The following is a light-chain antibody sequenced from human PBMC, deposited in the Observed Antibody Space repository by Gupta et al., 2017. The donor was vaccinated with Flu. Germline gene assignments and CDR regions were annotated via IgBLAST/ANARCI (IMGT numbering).Light chain of an antibody. J-gene: IGLJ3*02. CDR2: EGS. V-gene: IGLV2-23*01. Sequence: QSALTQPAYVSGSPRQSITISSTGTSSDVGSYNLVSWYQQHPGKAPKLMIYEGSTRPSGVSNRFSGSKSGNTASLTISGRQAADEADYYCCSYAGSSTWVFGGGTKLTVL. CDR1: SSDVGSYNL. CDR3: CSYAGSSTWV.